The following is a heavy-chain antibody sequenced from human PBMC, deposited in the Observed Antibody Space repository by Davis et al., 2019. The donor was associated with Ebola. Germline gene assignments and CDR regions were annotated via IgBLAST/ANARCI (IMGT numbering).Heavy chain of an antibody. D-gene: IGHD1-20*01. CDR2: IWYDGSNK. J-gene: IGHJ3*01. CDR3: AKDMKVTGVFAFHF. CDR1: GFTFSNYG. V-gene: IGHV3-33*06. Sequence: PGGSLRLSCAASGFTFSNYGMHWVRQAPGKGLEWVAVIWYDGSNKYYADSVKGRFTISRDNSKNTLYLQMNSLRAEDTAVYFCAKDMKVTGVFAFHFWGQGTMVTVSS.